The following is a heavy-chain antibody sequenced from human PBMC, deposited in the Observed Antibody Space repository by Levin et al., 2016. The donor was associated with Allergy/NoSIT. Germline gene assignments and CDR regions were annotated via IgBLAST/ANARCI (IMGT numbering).Heavy chain of an antibody. J-gene: IGHJ3*02. D-gene: IGHD2-2*01. V-gene: IGHV1-2*06. Sequence: WVRQAPGQGLEWMGRINPSSGGTNYAQKFQGRVTMTRDTSISTAYMELSRLRSDDTAVYYCARVRWHFSSTSCLGNAFDIWGQGTMVTVSS. CDR2: INPSSGGT. CDR3: ARVRWHFSSTSCLGNAFDI.